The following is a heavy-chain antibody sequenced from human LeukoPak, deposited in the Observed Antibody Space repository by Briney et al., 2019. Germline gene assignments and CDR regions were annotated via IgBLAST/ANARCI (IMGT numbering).Heavy chain of an antibody. D-gene: IGHD3-22*01. V-gene: IGHV4-34*01. CDR2: INHRGST. J-gene: IGHJ4*02. CDR3: ARLPGYYDSSGYQYYFDS. Sequence: SETLSLTCAVYGGSFSGYYWSWIRQPPGKGLEWIGEINHRGSTNYNPSLKSRVTISVDTSKNQLSLKLSSVTAADTAVYYCARLPGYYDSSGYQYYFDSWGQGTLVTVSS. CDR1: GGSFSGYY.